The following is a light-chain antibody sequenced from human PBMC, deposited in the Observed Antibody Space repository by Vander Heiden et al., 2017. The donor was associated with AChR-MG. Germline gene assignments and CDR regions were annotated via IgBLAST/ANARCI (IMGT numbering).Light chain of an antibody. Sequence: DIQMTQSPSSLSASVGDRVTITCQASQDISNYLNWYQQKPGKAPKLLIYDASNLETGVPSRFSGSGSGTDFTFTISSLQPEDIATYYCQQYDNLPPSITFGQETRLEIK. CDR1: QDISNY. CDR3: QQYDNLPPSIT. CDR2: DAS. J-gene: IGKJ5*01. V-gene: IGKV1-33*01.